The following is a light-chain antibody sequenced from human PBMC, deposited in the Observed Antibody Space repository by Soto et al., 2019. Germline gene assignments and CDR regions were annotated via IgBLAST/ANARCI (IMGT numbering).Light chain of an antibody. CDR3: KQYGSSPWT. J-gene: IGKJ1*01. CDR1: QSVSSNY. CDR2: GAS. Sequence: EIVLTQSPGTLSLSPGERATLSCRASQSVSSNYLAWYQQKPGQAPRPLIYGASSRATGIPDRFSGSGAGSDFTLTISRLEPEDFAVYYCKQYGSSPWTFDQGTKVEIK. V-gene: IGKV3-20*01.